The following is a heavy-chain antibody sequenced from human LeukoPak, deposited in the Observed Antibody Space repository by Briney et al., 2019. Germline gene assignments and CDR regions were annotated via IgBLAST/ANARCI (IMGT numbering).Heavy chain of an antibody. D-gene: IGHD5-18*01. CDR2: INPNSGGT. V-gene: IGHV1-2*02. Sequence: ASVKVSCKASGYTFTGYYMHWVRQAPGQGLEWMGWINPNSGGTNYAQKFQGSVTMTRDTSISTAYMELSRLRSDDTAVCYCARARGYSYGTDYWGQGTLVTVPS. J-gene: IGHJ4*02. CDR1: GYTFTGYY. CDR3: ARARGYSYGTDY.